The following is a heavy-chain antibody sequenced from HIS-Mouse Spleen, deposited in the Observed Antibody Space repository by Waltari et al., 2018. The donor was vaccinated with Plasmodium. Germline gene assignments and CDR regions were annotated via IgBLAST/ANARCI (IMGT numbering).Heavy chain of an antibody. CDR2: IYWDDDK. D-gene: IGHD3-10*01. Sequence: QITLKESGPTLVKPTQTLTLTCTFSGFSLSPSGVGVGWIRQPPGTALEWLALIYWDDDKRYRPSLKSRLTITKDTSKNQVVLTMTNMDPVDTATYYCAHHYPPPYYYGSGSYRGVAGAFDIWGQGTMVTVSS. CDR1: GFSLSPSGVG. J-gene: IGHJ3*02. V-gene: IGHV2-5*02. CDR3: AHHYPPPYYYGSGSYRGVAGAFDI.